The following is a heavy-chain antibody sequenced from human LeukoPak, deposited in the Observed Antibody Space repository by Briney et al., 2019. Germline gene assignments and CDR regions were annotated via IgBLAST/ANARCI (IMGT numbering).Heavy chain of an antibody. CDR1: GFTFSSYI. Sequence: GGSLRLSCAASGFTFSSYIMNWVRQAPGKGLEWVSSISSSSYIYYADSVKGRFTISRDNAKNSLYLQMNSLRAEDTAVYYCARDSSSSYYYYYGMDVWGQGTTVTVSS. D-gene: IGHD6-6*01. CDR2: ISSSSYI. V-gene: IGHV3-21*01. J-gene: IGHJ6*02. CDR3: ARDSSSSYYYYYGMDV.